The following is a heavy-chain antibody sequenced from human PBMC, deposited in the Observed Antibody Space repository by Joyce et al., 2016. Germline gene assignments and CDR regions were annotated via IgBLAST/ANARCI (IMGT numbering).Heavy chain of an antibody. J-gene: IGHJ4*02. V-gene: IGHV3-23*01. D-gene: IGHD2-15*01. CDR1: GFTFSSYA. CDR2: ISGSDDGT. Sequence: EVQLLESGGGWVQPGGSLRLSCAASGFTFSSYAMSWVRQAPGKVLEWVSAISGSDDGTYHADSVRVRFTISRDNSKNTLYLQMNSLTAEDTAIYYCAKGTLGSCSGTTCYPLDSWGQGTLVTVSS. CDR3: AKGTLGSCSGTTCYPLDS.